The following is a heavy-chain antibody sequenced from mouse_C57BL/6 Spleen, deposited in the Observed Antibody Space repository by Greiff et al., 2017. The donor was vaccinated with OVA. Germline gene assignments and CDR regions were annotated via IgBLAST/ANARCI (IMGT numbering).Heavy chain of an antibody. CDR1: GFNIKDYY. V-gene: IGHV14-2*01. Sequence: VHVKQSGAELEKPGASVKLSCTASGFNIKDYYMPWVKQRTEQGLEWIGRIDPEDGETKYAPKFQGKATITADTSSNTAYLQLSSLTSEDTAVYYCARSPITTVVATWYFDVWGTGTTVTVSS. CDR3: ARSPITTVVATWYFDV. D-gene: IGHD1-1*01. CDR2: IDPEDGET. J-gene: IGHJ1*03.